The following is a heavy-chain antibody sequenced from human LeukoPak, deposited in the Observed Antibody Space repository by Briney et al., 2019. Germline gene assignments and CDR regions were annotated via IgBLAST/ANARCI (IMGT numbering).Heavy chain of an antibody. CDR2: ISGSGGST. CDR1: GFTFSSYA. V-gene: IGHV3-23*01. CDR3: AKGAFSDITMIVVVITTDAFDI. Sequence: PGGSLRLSCAASGFTFSSYAMSWVRQAPGKGLEWVTAISGSGGSTYYADSVKGRFTISRDNSKNTLYLQMNSLRAEDTAVYYCAKGAFSDITMIVVVITTDAFDIWGQGTMVTVSS. D-gene: IGHD3-22*01. J-gene: IGHJ3*02.